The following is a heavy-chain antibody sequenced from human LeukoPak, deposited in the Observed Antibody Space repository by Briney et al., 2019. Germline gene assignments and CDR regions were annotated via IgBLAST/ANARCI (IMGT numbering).Heavy chain of an antibody. J-gene: IGHJ3*02. V-gene: IGHV1-69*13. CDR2: IIPIFGTA. CDR1: GGTFSSYA. Sequence: GASVKVSCKASGGTFSSYAISWVRQAPGQGLEWMGGIIPIFGTANYAQKFQGRVTITADESTSTAYMELRSLRSDDTAVYYCARVDTANDAFDIWGQGTMVTVSS. D-gene: IGHD5-18*01. CDR3: ARVDTANDAFDI.